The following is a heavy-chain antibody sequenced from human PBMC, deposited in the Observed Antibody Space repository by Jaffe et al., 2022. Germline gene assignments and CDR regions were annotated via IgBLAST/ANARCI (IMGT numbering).Heavy chain of an antibody. CDR1: GGSFSGYY. Sequence: QVQLQQWGAGLLKPSETLSLTCAVYGGSFSGYYWSWIRQPPGKGLEWIGEINHSGSTNYNPSLKSRVTISVDTSKNQFSLKLSSVTAADTAVYYCARGRGEGYTSYYYYYMDVWGKGTTVTVSS. CDR2: INHSGST. D-gene: IGHD5-12*01. CDR3: ARGRGEGYTSYYYYYMDV. V-gene: IGHV4-34*01. J-gene: IGHJ6*03.